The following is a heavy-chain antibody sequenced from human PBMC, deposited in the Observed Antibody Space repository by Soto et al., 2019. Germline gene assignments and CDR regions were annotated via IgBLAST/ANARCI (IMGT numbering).Heavy chain of an antibody. Sequence: QVQLVESGGGVVQPGRSLRLSCAASGFTFSSYGMHWVRKAPGKGLGWVAFIWHDGGNKFYAESVKGRFTISRDNSKNTLYLQMTSLSAEDTAMYYCARDGDVNTGFGKDYWGQGTLVTVSS. CDR3: ARDGDVNTGFGKDY. CDR2: IWHDGGNK. CDR1: GFTFSSYG. J-gene: IGHJ4*02. D-gene: IGHD3-16*01. V-gene: IGHV3-33*01.